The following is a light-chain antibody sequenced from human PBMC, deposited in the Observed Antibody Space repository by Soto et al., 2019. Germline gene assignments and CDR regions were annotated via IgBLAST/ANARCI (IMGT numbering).Light chain of an antibody. CDR2: DVS. Sequence: QSVLTQPRSVSVSPGQSVTISCSGTSSNVGGYNYVSWYQQHPGRAPKLMIYDVSKRPSGVPDRFSGSKSGNPASLTISGLQAEDEADYYCCSYAGRYTYVFGTGTKVTVL. V-gene: IGLV2-11*01. J-gene: IGLJ1*01. CDR1: SSNVGGYNY. CDR3: CSYAGRYTYV.